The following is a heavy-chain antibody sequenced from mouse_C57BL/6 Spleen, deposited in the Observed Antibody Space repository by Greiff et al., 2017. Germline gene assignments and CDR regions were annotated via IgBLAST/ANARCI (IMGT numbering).Heavy chain of an antibody. J-gene: IGHJ3*01. CDR3: AREATTVVEEAWFAY. CDR2: LLPGSGST. CDR1: GYTFTGYW. D-gene: IGHD1-1*01. V-gene: IGHV1-9*01. Sequence: SGAELMKPGASVKLSCKATGYTFTGYWIEWVKQRPGHGLEWIGELLPGSGSTNYNEKFKGKATFTADTSSNTAYMQLSSLTTEDSAIYYCAREATTVVEEAWFAYWGQGTLVTVSA.